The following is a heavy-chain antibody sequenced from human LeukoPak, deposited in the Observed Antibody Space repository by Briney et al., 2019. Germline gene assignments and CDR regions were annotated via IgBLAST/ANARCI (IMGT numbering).Heavy chain of an antibody. Sequence: GGSLRLSCAASGVTGGNNYMNWVRQAPGKGLEWVSLIYSGGSTHYADSVKGRFTISRDNSKNTLYLQMNSLRVDDTAVYYCARDPPAVAANTYGWGQGTLVTVSS. CDR3: ARDPPAVAANTYG. CDR2: IYSGGST. D-gene: IGHD6-6*01. CDR1: GVTGGNNY. V-gene: IGHV3-66*01. J-gene: IGHJ4*02.